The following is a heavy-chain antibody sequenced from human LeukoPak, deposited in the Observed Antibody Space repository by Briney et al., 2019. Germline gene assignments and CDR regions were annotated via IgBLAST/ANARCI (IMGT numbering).Heavy chain of an antibody. CDR3: ASAGDHVTYGGVDI. Sequence: SQTLSLTCAISGDSVASNSAAWNWISQSPSRGLVWLGRTYYRSKWYNDYAGSVKSRITINPDTPKHQFSLQLNSVNPEYTGASYGASAGDHVTYGGVDIWGLGTMVTVSS. D-gene: IGHD4-23*01. CDR1: GDSVASNSAA. J-gene: IGHJ3*02. V-gene: IGHV6-1*01. CDR2: TYYRSKWYN.